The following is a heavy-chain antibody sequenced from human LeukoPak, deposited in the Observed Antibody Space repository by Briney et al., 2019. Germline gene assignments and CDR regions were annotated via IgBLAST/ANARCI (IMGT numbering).Heavy chain of an antibody. D-gene: IGHD5-18*01. V-gene: IGHV3-23*01. CDR1: GFTFSSYA. J-gene: IGHJ4*02. CDR3: AKLQDTAMVLFDY. Sequence: GGSLRLSCAASGFTFSSYAMSWVRQAPGKGLEWVSAISGSGGSIYYADSVKGRFTISRDNSKDTLYLQMNSLRAEDTAVYYCAKLQDTAMVLFDYWGQGTLVTVSS. CDR2: ISGSGGSI.